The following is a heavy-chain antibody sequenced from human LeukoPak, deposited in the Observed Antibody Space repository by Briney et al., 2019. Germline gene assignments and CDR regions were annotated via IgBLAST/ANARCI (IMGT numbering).Heavy chain of an antibody. V-gene: IGHV3-23*01. Sequence: PGGSLRLSCAASGFTFSSYAMSWGRQAPGKGLEWVSGISATGLTTYYADSVKGRFTISRDNSKNTLYLQMISLRAEDTAAYYCAKRATTVTTLGDWGPGTLVTVSS. CDR3: AKRATTVTTLGD. CDR1: GFTFSSYA. CDR2: ISATGLTT. J-gene: IGHJ4*02. D-gene: IGHD4-17*01.